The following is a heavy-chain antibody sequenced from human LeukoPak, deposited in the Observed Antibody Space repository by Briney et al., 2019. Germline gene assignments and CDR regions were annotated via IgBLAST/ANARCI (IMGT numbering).Heavy chain of an antibody. D-gene: IGHD1-26*01. CDR1: GFTFSSHW. Sequence: GGSLRLSCADSGFTFSSHWMHWVRQAPGKGLVWVSRIKYDASSTSYADSVKGRLTISRGNAKNTLYLQMNSLRAEDTAVYYCARGATYAYYQDYWGQGTLVTVSS. CDR2: IKYDASST. J-gene: IGHJ4*02. V-gene: IGHV3-74*01. CDR3: ARGATYAYYQDY.